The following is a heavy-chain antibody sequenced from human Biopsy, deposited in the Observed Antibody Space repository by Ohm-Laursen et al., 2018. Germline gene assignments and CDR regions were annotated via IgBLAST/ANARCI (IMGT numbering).Heavy chain of an antibody. V-gene: IGHV4-34*01. Sequence: LSLTCAVYGESFNGYYWSWIRQTPGKGLEWIGEINPSGRTNYNPSHKSQFTISVDTPKNQFPLKARSVTAADTAVYYCVRGVDYYDPYHYYALDVWGQGTTVTVSS. D-gene: IGHD3-22*01. CDR1: GESFNGYY. CDR2: INPSGRT. J-gene: IGHJ6*02. CDR3: VRGVDYYDPYHYYALDV.